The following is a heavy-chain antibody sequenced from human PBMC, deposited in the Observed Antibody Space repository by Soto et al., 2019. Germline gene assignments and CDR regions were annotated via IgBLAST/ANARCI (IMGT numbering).Heavy chain of an antibody. CDR1: GGSISSGDCY. CDR3: AITGTTGLNYFDY. J-gene: IGHJ4*02. V-gene: IGHV4-30-4*01. Sequence: QVQLQESCPGLVKPSQTLSLTCTVSGGSISSGDCYRSWSRQPPGKCLEWIGYIYYSGSTDYNTSIKSRVTISVDTSKNQFSLKLSSVTAADTAVYYCAITGTTGLNYFDYWCQGTLVTVSS. D-gene: IGHD1-20*01. CDR2: IYYSGST.